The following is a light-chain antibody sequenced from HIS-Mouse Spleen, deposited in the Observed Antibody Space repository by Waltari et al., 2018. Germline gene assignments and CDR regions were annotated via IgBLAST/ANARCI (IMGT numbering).Light chain of an antibody. CDR3: QQYYSTPYT. V-gene: IGKV4-1*01. J-gene: IGKJ2*01. CDR1: QSVLYRSNNKNY. Sequence: DIVMTQSPDSLAVSLGESATIHCKSSQSVLYRSNNKNYLAWYQQKPGQPPKLLIYWASTRESGVPDRFSGSGSGTDFTLTISSLQAEDVAVYYCQQYYSTPYTFGQGTKLEIK. CDR2: WAS.